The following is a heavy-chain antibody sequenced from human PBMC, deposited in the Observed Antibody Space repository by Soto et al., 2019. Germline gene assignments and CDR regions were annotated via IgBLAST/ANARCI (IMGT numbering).Heavy chain of an antibody. CDR3: AVTDLPFRPLTEPTENGMDV. CDR2: IVVVNGNT. Sequence: ELVQSGPEAREPGTSVKVSCRASGFSFGDSAVQWVRQGRGQRLEWIGWIVVVNGNTNYAPRFEGRVTLTRDASTSTSHMELNSLSSDDTAVYFCAVTDLPFRPLTEPTENGMDVWGQGTTVTVSS. D-gene: IGHD2-8*01. CDR1: GFSFGDSA. J-gene: IGHJ6*02. V-gene: IGHV1-58*01.